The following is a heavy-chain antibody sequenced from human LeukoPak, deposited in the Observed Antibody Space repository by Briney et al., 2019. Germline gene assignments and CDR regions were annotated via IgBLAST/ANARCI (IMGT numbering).Heavy chain of an antibody. D-gene: IGHD6-19*01. CDR1: GISFSNNW. Sequence: GGSLRLSFAASGISFSNNWMHWVRQAPGKGLVWVSRMNSDGSATTYADSVKGRFTVSRDNAKNTLYLQMNSLRAEDTAVYYCAEGAGVDYWGQGTLVTASS. V-gene: IGHV3-74*01. J-gene: IGHJ4*02. CDR3: AEGAGVDY. CDR2: MNSDGSAT.